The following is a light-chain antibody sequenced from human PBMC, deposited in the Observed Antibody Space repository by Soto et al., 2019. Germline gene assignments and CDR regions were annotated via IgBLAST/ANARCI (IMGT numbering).Light chain of an antibody. CDR2: RAS. CDR1: QSISNW. Sequence: DIQMTQSPSTLSASVGDRVTITCRASQSISNWLAWYQRRPGKAPKLLIYRASSLESGVPSRFSGSGSGKEFTLTISSLQPEDFATYYCQHYNSYSEAFGQGTKVDIK. V-gene: IGKV1-5*03. CDR3: QHYNSYSEA. J-gene: IGKJ1*01.